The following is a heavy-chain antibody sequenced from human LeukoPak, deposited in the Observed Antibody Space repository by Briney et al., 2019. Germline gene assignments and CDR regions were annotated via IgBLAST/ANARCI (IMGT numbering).Heavy chain of an antibody. J-gene: IGHJ3*02. V-gene: IGHV3-11*01. Sequence: GGSLRLSCAASGFSFSAYYMNWIRQAPGKGLEWVSYISSSDGTRYYADSVKGRFTISRDNAENSLYLQMNSLRAEDTAVYYCARDKGGGAFDIWGQGTMVTVSS. CDR3: ARDKGGGAFDI. CDR1: GFSFSAYY. D-gene: IGHD3-16*01. CDR2: ISSSDGTR.